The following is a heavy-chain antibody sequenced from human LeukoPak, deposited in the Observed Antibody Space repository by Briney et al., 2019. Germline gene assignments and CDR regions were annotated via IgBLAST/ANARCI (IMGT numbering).Heavy chain of an antibody. CDR2: INPNSGGT. V-gene: IGHV1-2*02. CDR3: ARAGVAARHLDY. D-gene: IGHD6-6*01. J-gene: IGHJ4*02. Sequence: ASVKVSCKASGYTFTGYYMHWVRQAPGQGLEWMGWINPNSGGTNYAQKFRGRVTMTRDTSISTAYMELGRLRSDDTAVYYCARAGVAARHLDYWGQGTLVTVSS. CDR1: GYTFTGYY.